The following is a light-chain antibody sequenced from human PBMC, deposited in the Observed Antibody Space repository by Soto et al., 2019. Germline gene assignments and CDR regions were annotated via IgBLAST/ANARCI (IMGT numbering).Light chain of an antibody. J-gene: IGKJ1*01. V-gene: IGKV1-5*03. CDR2: RAS. CDR3: KQYNVYPWT. CDR1: QTIITW. Sequence: DIQMTQSPSSLSASVGDRVTITCRASQTIITWLAWYQQKPGKGLKVLIYRASNLQTGVPSRFSGSGSGTEFTLTINSLQPDDFATYFCKQYNVYPWTFGQGTKVE.